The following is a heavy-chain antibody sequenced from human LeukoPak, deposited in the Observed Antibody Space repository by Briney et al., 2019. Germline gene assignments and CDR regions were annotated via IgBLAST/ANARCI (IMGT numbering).Heavy chain of an antibody. J-gene: IGHJ4*02. CDR1: GYTFTKYV. Sequence: ASVKVSCKASGYTFTKYVVHWERQAPGQRPEWMGWINAGNGDTKYSQNFQDRATITRDTSANTAYMELSSLTSEDTALYYCARDDCGDTCYPGGYWGQGTLVTVSS. CDR2: INAGNGDT. V-gene: IGHV1-3*01. CDR3: ARDDCGDTCYPGGY. D-gene: IGHD2-21*01.